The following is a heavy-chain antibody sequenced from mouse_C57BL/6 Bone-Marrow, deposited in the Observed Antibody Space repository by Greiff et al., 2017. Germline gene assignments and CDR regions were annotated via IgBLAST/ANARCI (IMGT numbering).Heavy chain of an antibody. D-gene: IGHD3-2*02. CDR2: INYDGSST. Sequence: EVQGVESEAGLVQPGRSMKLSCTASGFTFSDYYMAWVRQVPEKGLEWVANINYDGSSTYYLDSLKSRFIMSRDKSKNILYLQMRSLKSEDTATYYCARDSSGYPYAYWGQGTLVTVSA. J-gene: IGHJ3*01. CDR1: GFTFSDYY. V-gene: IGHV5-16*01. CDR3: ARDSSGYPYAY.